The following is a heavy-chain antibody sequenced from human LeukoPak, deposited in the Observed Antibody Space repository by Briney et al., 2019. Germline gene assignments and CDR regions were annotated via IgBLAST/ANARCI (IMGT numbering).Heavy chain of an antibody. CDR1: GYTFTSYG. D-gene: IGHD6-19*01. Sequence: ASVKVSCKASGYTFTSYGISWVRQAPGQGLEWMGWISAYNGNTNYAQKLQGRVTMTTDTSTSTAYMELRSLRSDDTAVYYCARDIWDISGWYVPFDYWGQGTLVTVSS. CDR3: ARDIWDISGWYVPFDY. V-gene: IGHV1-18*04. J-gene: IGHJ4*02. CDR2: ISAYNGNT.